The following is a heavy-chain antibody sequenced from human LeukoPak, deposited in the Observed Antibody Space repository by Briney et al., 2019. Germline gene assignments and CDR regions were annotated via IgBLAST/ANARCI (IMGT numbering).Heavy chain of an antibody. J-gene: IGHJ5*02. CDR2: IYYSGST. CDR3: ARHGTTGTNLNWFDH. CDR1: GGSISSYY. V-gene: IGHV4-59*01. D-gene: IGHD1-1*01. Sequence: SETLSLTCTVSGGSISSYYWSWIRQPPGKGLEWIGYIYYSGSTNYNPSLKSRVTISIDTSKSQFSLKVSSVTAADTAVYYCARHGTTGTNLNWFDHWGQGTLVTVSS.